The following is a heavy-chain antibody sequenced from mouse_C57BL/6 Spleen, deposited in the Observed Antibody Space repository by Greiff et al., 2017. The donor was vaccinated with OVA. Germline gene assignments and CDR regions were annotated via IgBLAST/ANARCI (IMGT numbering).Heavy chain of an antibody. D-gene: IGHD4-1*01. J-gene: IGHJ1*03. CDR1: GFTFSSYA. V-gene: IGHV5-4*01. CDR3: AREVTGTDWYFDV. CDR2: ISDGGSYT. Sequence: EVKLVESGGGLVKPGGSLKLSCAASGFTFSSYAMSWVRQTPEKRLEWVATISDGGSYTYYPDNVKGRFTISRDNAKNNLYLQMSHLKSEDTAMYYCAREVTGTDWYFDVWGTGTTVTVSS.